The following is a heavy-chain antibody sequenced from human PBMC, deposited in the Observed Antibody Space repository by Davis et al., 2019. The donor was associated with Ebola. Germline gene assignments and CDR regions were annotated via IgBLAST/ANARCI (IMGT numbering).Heavy chain of an antibody. D-gene: IGHD2-15*01. Sequence: GESLKISCAASGFTFSSYSMNWVRQAPGKGLEWVAVISYDGSNKYYADSVKGRFTISRDNSKNTLYLQMNSLRAEDTAVYYCAKGATIVSGSGGSCPWFDPWGQGTLVTVSS. CDR3: AKGATIVSGSGGSCPWFDP. CDR1: GFTFSSYS. V-gene: IGHV3-30*18. CDR2: ISYDGSNK. J-gene: IGHJ5*02.